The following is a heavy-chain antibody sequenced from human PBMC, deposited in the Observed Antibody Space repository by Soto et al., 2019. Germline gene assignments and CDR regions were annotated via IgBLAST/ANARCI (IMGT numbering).Heavy chain of an antibody. CDR2: ISSSSSTI. V-gene: IGHV3-48*02. J-gene: IGHJ6*02. CDR3: ARDYYDSSGYNYGMDV. Sequence: SLRLSCAASGFTFSSYSMNWVRQAPGKGLEWVSYISSSSSTIYYADSVKGRFTISRDNAKNSLYLQMNSLRDEDTAVYYCARDYYDSSGYNYGMDVWGQGTTVTVSS. CDR1: GFTFSSYS. D-gene: IGHD3-22*01.